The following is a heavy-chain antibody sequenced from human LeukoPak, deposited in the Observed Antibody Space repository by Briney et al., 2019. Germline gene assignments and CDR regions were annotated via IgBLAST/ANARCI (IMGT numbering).Heavy chain of an antibody. CDR3: ARVGRDYVWGSYRY. V-gene: IGHV4-34*01. J-gene: IGHJ4*02. Sequence: SETLSLTCAVYGGSFSGYYWSWIRQPPGKGPEWIGEINHSGSTNYNPSLKSRVTISVDTSKNQFSLKLSSVTAADTAVYYCARVGRDYVWGSYRYWGQGTLVTVSS. D-gene: IGHD3-16*02. CDR1: GGSFSGYY. CDR2: INHSGST.